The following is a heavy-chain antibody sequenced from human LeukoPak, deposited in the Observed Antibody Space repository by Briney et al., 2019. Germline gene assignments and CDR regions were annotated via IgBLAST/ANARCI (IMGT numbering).Heavy chain of an antibody. CDR3: ARVSPYGDFDC. Sequence: APVKTSCKASGYTFTAYYIHWVRQAPGQGLEWLGWVNPNTGGTNFAPKFQGRVTMTRDTSIRMTYMELTSLKSDDTAVYYCARVSPYGDFDCWGQGTLGCVSS. V-gene: IGHV1-2*02. D-gene: IGHD4-17*01. CDR1: GYTFTAYY. CDR2: VNPNTGGT. J-gene: IGHJ4*02.